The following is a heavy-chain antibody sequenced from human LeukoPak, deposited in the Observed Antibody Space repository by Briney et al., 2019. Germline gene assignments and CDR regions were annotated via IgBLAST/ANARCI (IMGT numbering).Heavy chain of an antibody. CDR2: ISHSGSK. Sequence: TSETLSLTCAVSGGSISSSTWWTWVRLPPGKGLEWIGEISHSGSKNLNPSLKSRLTMSVDESKHEFSLKLTSVTAADTAVYYCASGGLVSRYLDHWGQGALVTVSS. J-gene: IGHJ4*02. CDR3: ASGGLVSRYLDH. D-gene: IGHD3-9*01. CDR1: GGSISSSTW. V-gene: IGHV4-4*02.